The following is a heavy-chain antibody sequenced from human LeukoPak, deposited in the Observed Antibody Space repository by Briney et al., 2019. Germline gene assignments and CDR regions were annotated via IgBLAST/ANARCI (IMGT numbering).Heavy chain of an antibody. V-gene: IGHV4-4*09. CDR2: IYTSGST. D-gene: IGHD2-8*01. CDR1: GGSISSYY. CDR3: ARTRCTNGVCYRLGFDP. Sequence: SETLSLTCTVSGGSISSYYWSWIRQPPGKGLEWIGYIYTSGSTNYNPSLKSRVTISVDTSKNQFSLELSSVTAADTAVYYCARTRCTNGVCYRLGFDPWGQGTLVTVSS. J-gene: IGHJ5*02.